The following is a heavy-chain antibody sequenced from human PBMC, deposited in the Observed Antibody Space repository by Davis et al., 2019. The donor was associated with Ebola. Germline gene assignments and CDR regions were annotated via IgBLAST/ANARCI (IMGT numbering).Heavy chain of an antibody. CDR2: INSDGSST. D-gene: IGHD5-24*01. J-gene: IGHJ4*02. Sequence: PGGSLRLSCAASGFTFSSYWMHWVRQAPGKGLVWVSRINSDGSSTSYADSVKGRFTISRDNAKNTLYLQMNSLRAEDTAVYYCARDRERGRWLQFQGYFDYWGQGTLVTVSS. CDR1: GFTFSSYW. CDR3: ARDRERGRWLQFQGYFDY. V-gene: IGHV3-74*01.